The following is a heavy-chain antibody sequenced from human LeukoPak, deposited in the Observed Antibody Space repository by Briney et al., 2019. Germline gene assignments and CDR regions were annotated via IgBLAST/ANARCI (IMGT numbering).Heavy chain of an antibody. CDR2: IYSGGST. CDR3: ARGSGYDSYYFDY. Sequence: GGSLRLSCAASGFTVSSNYMSWVRQAPGKGLEWVSAIYSGGSTYYADSVKGRFTISRHNSKNTLYLQMNSLRAEDTAVYYCARGSGYDSYYFDYWGQGTLVTVSS. D-gene: IGHD5-12*01. J-gene: IGHJ4*02. CDR1: GFTVSSNY. V-gene: IGHV3-53*04.